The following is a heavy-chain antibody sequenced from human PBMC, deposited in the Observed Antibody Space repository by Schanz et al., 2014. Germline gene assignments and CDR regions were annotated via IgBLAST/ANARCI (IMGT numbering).Heavy chain of an antibody. Sequence: QVQLVESGGTLVKPGGSLRLSCVVSGFTFSDSYMSWIRQAPGKGLEWVSYISSSSIYTNYADSVKGRFTISRDNAKNSLYLQMNSLRAEDTAVYYCAREGEWGYDPPRHWGQGTLVTVSS. CDR3: AREGEWGYDPPRH. D-gene: IGHD5-12*01. J-gene: IGHJ4*02. V-gene: IGHV3-11*06. CDR2: ISSSSIYT. CDR1: GFTFSDSY.